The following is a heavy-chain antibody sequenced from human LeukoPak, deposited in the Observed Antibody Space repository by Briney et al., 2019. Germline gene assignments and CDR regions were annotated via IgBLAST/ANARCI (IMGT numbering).Heavy chain of an antibody. D-gene: IGHD5-12*01. CDR2: ISWNSDNI. Sequence: GRSLRLSCAASGFTFDDYTMHWVRQAPGEGLEWISGISWNSDNIGYADSVKSRFTISRDNAKNSLYLQMNSLRAEDTALYHCARDLDYSGYDPNFDYWGQGTLVTVSS. V-gene: IGHV3-9*01. CDR1: GFTFDDYT. CDR3: ARDLDYSGYDPNFDY. J-gene: IGHJ4*02.